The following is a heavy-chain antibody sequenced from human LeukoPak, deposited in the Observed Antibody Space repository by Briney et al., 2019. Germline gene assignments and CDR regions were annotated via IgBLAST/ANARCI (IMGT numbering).Heavy chain of an antibody. CDR1: GFTFSSYS. CDR2: ISSSSSYI. Sequence: PGGSLRLSCAASGFTFSSYSMNWVRQAPGKGLEWVSSISSSSSYIYYADSVKGRFTISRDNAKNSLYLQMNSLRAEDTAVYYCAGVGDIVVVPEVYYYYMDVWGKGTTVTVSS. V-gene: IGHV3-21*01. CDR3: AGVGDIVVVPEVYYYYMDV. J-gene: IGHJ6*03. D-gene: IGHD2-2*01.